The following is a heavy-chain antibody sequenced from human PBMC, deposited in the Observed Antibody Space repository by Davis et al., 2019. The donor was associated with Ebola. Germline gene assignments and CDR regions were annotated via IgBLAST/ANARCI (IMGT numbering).Heavy chain of an antibody. CDR3: ARDRGPRGRFDP. V-gene: IGHV3-23*01. D-gene: IGHD3-10*01. J-gene: IGHJ5*02. Sequence: GESLKISCAASGFTLSGNAITWVRQAPGRGLEWVSDIRGNGNTHYADSVKGRFTISRDDPKSMVYVQMNNLRVEDTAVYYCARDRGPRGRFDPWGQGTLVTVSS. CDR1: GFTLSGNA. CDR2: IRGNGNT.